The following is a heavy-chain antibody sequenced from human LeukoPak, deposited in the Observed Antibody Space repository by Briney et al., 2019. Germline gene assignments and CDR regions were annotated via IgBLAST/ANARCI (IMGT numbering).Heavy chain of an antibody. J-gene: IGHJ4*02. Sequence: KSSETLSLTCAVYGGSFSGYYWSWIRQPPGKGLEWTGEINHSGSTNYNPSLKSRVTISVDTSKNQFSLKLSSVTAADTAVYYCARYEGLVRGVIGYWGQGTLVTVSS. D-gene: IGHD3-10*01. CDR1: GGSFSGYY. CDR2: INHSGST. CDR3: ARYEGLVRGVIGY. V-gene: IGHV4-34*01.